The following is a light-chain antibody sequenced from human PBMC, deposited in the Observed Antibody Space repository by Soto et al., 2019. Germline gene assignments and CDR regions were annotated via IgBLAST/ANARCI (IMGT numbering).Light chain of an antibody. Sequence: QSVLTQPRSASGSPGQSVTISCTGTKNDIGVYDFVSCYQHHPGKAPRLIIYEVVQRPSGVPDRFSGSKSGNTASLTVSGLQAADEADYFCKSYAGSNSYVFGSGTKLTVL. CDR1: KNDIGVYDF. V-gene: IGLV2-8*01. CDR3: KSYAGSNSYV. J-gene: IGLJ1*01. CDR2: EVV.